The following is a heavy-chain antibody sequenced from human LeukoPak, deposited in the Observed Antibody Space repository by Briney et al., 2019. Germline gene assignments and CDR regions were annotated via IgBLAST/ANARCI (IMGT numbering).Heavy chain of an antibody. D-gene: IGHD3-22*01. CDR2: IIPIFGTA. Sequence: SVKVSCKASGGTSSSYVINWVRQAPGQGLEWMGGIIPIFGTANYAQKFQGRVTITADESTSTAYMELSSLGSEDTAVYYCARGESSGYFYYGDFYFDYWGQGTLVTVSS. V-gene: IGHV1-69*13. CDR3: ARGESSGYFYYGDFYFDY. J-gene: IGHJ4*02. CDR1: GGTSSSYV.